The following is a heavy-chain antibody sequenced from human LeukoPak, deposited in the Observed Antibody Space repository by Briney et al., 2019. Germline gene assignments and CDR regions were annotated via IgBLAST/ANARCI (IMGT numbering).Heavy chain of an antibody. D-gene: IGHD3-22*01. V-gene: IGHV4-39*07. CDR3: TREGYDGSGYYFDY. J-gene: IGHJ4*02. Sequence: SETLSLTCTVSDGSISSSSYYWGWIRQPPGKGLEWIGSIYYSGSTYYNPSLKSRVTISVDTSKNQFSLKLSSVTAADTAVYYCTREGYDGSGYYFDYWSQGILVTVSS. CDR2: IYYSGST. CDR1: DGSISSSSYY.